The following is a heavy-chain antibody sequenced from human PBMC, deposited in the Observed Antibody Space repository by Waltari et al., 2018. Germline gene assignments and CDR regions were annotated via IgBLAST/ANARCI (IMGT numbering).Heavy chain of an antibody. J-gene: IGHJ4*02. CDR3: ARDDSPGDS. D-gene: IGHD5-18*01. CDR1: GLTCGDYS. Sequence: EVQLVESGGGLVQPGRSLRLSCTASGLTCGDYSMSWVRPAPGKGLEWVGFIRRNMYGGTTEYAASVKGRFSISRDDSKSIAYLQMNSLKTEDTALYYCARDDSPGDSWGQGTPVTVSS. V-gene: IGHV3-49*04. CDR2: IRRNMYGGTT.